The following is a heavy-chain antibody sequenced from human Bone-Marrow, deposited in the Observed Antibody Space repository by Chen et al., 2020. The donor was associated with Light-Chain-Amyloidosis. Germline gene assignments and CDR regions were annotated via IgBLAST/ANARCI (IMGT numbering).Heavy chain of an antibody. CDR3: ARRRDGYNVDY. CDR1: GYTFPNYW. CDR2: IYPDDSDA. Sequence: EVQLEQSGPEVKKPGESLKISCKGSGYTFPNYWIGWVRQMPGKGLEWMGVIYPDDSDARYSPSFECQVTISADKSITTAYLQWRRLKASDTAMYYCARRRDGYNVDYWGQGTLVTVSS. V-gene: IGHV5-51*01. D-gene: IGHD5-12*01. J-gene: IGHJ4*02.